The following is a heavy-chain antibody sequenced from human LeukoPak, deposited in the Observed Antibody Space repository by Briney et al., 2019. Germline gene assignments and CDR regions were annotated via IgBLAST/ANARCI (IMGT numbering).Heavy chain of an antibody. V-gene: IGHV4-34*01. Sequence: PSETLSLTCAVYGGSFSGYYWSWIRQPPGKGLEWIGEINHSGSTNYNPSLKSRVTISVDTSKNQFSLKLSSVTAADTAVYYCARHDSAEPRNIYWYFDLWGRGTLVTVSS. J-gene: IGHJ2*01. CDR2: INHSGST. D-gene: IGHD3-22*01. CDR3: ARHDSAEPRNIYWYFDL. CDR1: GGSFSGYY.